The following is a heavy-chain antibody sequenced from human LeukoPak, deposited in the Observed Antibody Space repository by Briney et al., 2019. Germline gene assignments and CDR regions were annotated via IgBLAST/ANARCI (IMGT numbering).Heavy chain of an antibody. V-gene: IGHV4-34*01. CDR1: GGSFSGYY. CDR2: INHSGST. J-gene: IGHJ3*02. D-gene: IGHD5-12*01. Sequence: SSETLSLTCAVYGGSFSGYYWSWVRQPPGKGLEWLGEINHSGSTNYNPSLKSRVTISVDTSENQFSLKLSSVTAEDTAVYYCASRYSGYELLGVGAFDIWGQGTMVTVSS. CDR3: ASRYSGYELLGVGAFDI.